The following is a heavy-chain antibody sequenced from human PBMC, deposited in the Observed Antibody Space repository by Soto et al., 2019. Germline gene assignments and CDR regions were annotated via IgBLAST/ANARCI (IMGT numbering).Heavy chain of an antibody. D-gene: IGHD3-3*01. CDR1: GGTFSSFA. CDR2: IIPIYETP. J-gene: IGHJ6*02. V-gene: IGHV1-69*06. Sequence: QGQVVQSGAEVKKPGSSVKVSCKASGGTFSSFAVSWVRQAPGQGLEWMGGIIPIYETPNYAQKFQDRVTITADKSTSIVYMELNSLRSEDTAVYYCARSDFWSGPYGMDVWGQGTTVNVSS. CDR3: ARSDFWSGPYGMDV.